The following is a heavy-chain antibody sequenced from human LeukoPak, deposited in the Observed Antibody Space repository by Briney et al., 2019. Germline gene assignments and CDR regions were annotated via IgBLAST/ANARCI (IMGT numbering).Heavy chain of an antibody. CDR2: IKQDGSEK. V-gene: IGHV3-7*01. J-gene: IGHJ4*02. Sequence: GGSLRLSCAASGSTFSSYWMSWVRQAPGKGLEWVANIKQDGSEKYYVDSVKGRFTISRDNAKNSLYLQMNSLRAEDTAVYYCARERRGYSYGYLDYWGQGTLVTVSS. CDR3: ARERRGYSYGYLDY. CDR1: GSTFSSYW. D-gene: IGHD5-18*01.